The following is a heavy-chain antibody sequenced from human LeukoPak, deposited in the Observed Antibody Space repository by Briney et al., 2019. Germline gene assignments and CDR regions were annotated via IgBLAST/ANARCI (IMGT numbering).Heavy chain of an antibody. J-gene: IGHJ4*02. CDR3: ARDGRNLVVVPAAAYYFDY. D-gene: IGHD2-2*01. V-gene: IGHV1-69*04. CDR1: GGTFSSYT. Sequence: GASVKVSCKASGGTFSSYTISWVRQAPGQGLEWMGRIIPILGIANYAQKFQGRVTITADKSTSTAYMELSSLRSEDTAVYYCARDGRNLVVVPAAAYYFDYWGQGTLVTVPS. CDR2: IIPILGIA.